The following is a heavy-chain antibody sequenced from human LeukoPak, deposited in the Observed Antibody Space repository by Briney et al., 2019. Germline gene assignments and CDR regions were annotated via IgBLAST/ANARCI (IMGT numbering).Heavy chain of an antibody. CDR1: GFTVSNTY. V-gene: IGHV3-53*01. Sequence: PGGSLRLSCAASGFTVSNTYMSWVRQAPGKGLEWVSIIYSGGSTYYADSVKGRFAISRDNSKNTLHLQMNSLRAEDTALYYCARDGEYSYGLTWGQGTLVTVSS. D-gene: IGHD5-18*01. CDR3: ARDGEYSYGLT. J-gene: IGHJ5*02. CDR2: IYSGGST.